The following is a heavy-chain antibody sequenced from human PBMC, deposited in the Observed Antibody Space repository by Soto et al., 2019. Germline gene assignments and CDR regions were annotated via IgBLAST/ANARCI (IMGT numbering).Heavy chain of an antibody. CDR3: ARQTYYDFWSRYRRGYYYYGMDF. V-gene: IGHV5-51*01. CDR2: IYPGDSDT. J-gene: IGHJ6*02. D-gene: IGHD3-3*01. Sequence: XESLTISCKGSVYSFTSYGIVWVRQMPGKGLDWMGIIYPGDSDTRYSPSFQGQVTISADKSISTAYLQWSSLKASDTAMYYCARQTYYDFWSRYRRGYYYYGMDFWGQGTTVTVSS. CDR1: VYSFTSYG.